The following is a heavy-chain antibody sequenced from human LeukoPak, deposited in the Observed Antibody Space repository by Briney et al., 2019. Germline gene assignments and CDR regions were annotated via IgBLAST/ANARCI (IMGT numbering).Heavy chain of an antibody. CDR2: ISGSGGST. J-gene: IGHJ6*02. Sequence: GGSLRLSCAASGFTFSSYAMSWVRQAPGKGLEWVSAISGSGGSTYYADSVKGRFTISRDNAKNSLYLQMNSLRAEDTAVYYCARDGVAAAANYYGMDVWGQGTTVTVSS. CDR1: GFTFSSYA. D-gene: IGHD6-13*01. V-gene: IGHV3-23*01. CDR3: ARDGVAAAANYYGMDV.